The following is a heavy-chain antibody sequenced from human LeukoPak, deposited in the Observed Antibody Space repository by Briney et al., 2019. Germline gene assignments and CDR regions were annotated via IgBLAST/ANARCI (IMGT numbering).Heavy chain of an antibody. V-gene: IGHV3-23*01. CDR2: ISGSGGST. Sequence: GGSLRLSCAASRFTFSSYGMSWVRQAPGKGLEWVSAISGSGGSTYYADSVKGRFTISRDNSKNTLYLQMNSLRAEDTAVYYCAKDLGSSWYSNWFDPWGQGTLVTVSS. D-gene: IGHD6-13*01. CDR3: AKDLGSSWYSNWFDP. CDR1: RFTFSSYG. J-gene: IGHJ5*02.